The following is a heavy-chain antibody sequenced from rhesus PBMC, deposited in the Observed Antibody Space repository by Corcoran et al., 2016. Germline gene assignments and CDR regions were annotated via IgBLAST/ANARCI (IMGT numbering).Heavy chain of an antibody. V-gene: IGHV4-65*01. D-gene: IGHD1-1*01. CDR3: ASPLRSWNYVAFDF. CDR2: ISGSSGST. Sequence: QVQLQESGPGLVKPSETLSLTCAVSGGSVSSSNWWSWIRQPPGKGLEWIGYISGSSGSTYYNPSLKRRVNIVTDTSKNQFSLKLSAGTSADTAVYYCASPLRSWNYVAFDFWGQGLRVTVSS. J-gene: IGHJ3*01. CDR1: GGSVSSSNW.